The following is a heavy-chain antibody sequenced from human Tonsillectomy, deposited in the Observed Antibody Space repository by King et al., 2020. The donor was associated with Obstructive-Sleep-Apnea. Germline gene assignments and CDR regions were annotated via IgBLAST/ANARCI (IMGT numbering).Heavy chain of an antibody. CDR3: ASRXLSVYKDAFDI. J-gene: IGHJ3*02. V-gene: IGHV3-48*04. D-gene: IGHD5/OR15-5a*01. CDR2: ISSSSSTT. Sequence: DVQLVESGGGLIQPGGSLXLSCAASGFTFSSYSMNWVRQAPGKGLEWVSYISSSSSTTYYADSVKGRFTISRDNAKNSLYLQMNSLSAEDTAVYYCASRXLSVYKDAFDIWGQGTMVTVSS. CDR1: GFTFSSYS.